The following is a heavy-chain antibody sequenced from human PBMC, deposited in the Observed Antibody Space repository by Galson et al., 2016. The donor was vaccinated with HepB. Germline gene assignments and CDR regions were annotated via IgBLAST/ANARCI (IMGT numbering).Heavy chain of an antibody. V-gene: IGHV4-39*07. Sequence: SETLSLTCTVSGASFSTSSYFWAWIRQPPGKGLEWIGSRYYSGNTYYNSSLKSRVSVSLDTSKNEFSLKLSSVTAADTAVSYCSREVNFWGGKKWFDPWGQGTLVIVPS. CDR2: RYYSGNT. D-gene: IGHD3-3*01. J-gene: IGHJ5*02. CDR3: SREVNFWGGKKWFDP. CDR1: GASFSTSSYF.